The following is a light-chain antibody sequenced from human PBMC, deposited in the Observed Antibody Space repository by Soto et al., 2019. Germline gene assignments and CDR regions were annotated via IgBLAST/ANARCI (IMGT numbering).Light chain of an antibody. Sequence: EIVMTQSPGTLSVSTGQGAARSCRASHSVDSNLAWYQQKPGQAPRLLIFGASTRPTGIPDRFSGSGSGTEFTLTISSLQSEDFAVYYCQQYDKWPLTFGGGTKVDIK. CDR1: HSVDSN. CDR2: GAS. J-gene: IGKJ4*01. CDR3: QQYDKWPLT. V-gene: IGKV3D-15*01.